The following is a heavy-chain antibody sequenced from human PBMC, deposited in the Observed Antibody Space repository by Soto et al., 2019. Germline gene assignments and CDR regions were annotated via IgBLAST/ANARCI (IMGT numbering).Heavy chain of an antibody. V-gene: IGHV3-23*01. CDR1: GFTFSSYA. CDR2: ISGSGGST. Sequence: EVQLLESGGGLVQPGGSLRLSCAASGFTFSSYAMSWVRQAPGKGLEWVSAISGSGGSTYYADSVKGRFTISRDNSKNTLDLQMNSLRAEDTAVYYCASRSSWDRKYYFDYWGQGTLVTVSS. J-gene: IGHJ4*02. CDR3: ASRSSWDRKYYFDY. D-gene: IGHD6-13*01.